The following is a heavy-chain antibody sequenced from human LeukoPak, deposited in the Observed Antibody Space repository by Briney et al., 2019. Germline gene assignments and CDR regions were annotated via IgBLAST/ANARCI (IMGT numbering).Heavy chain of an antibody. CDR3: ARGFRSYYYGSGTVYYFDY. CDR1: GGTFSSYD. CDR2: MNPNSGNT. V-gene: IGHV1-8*03. J-gene: IGHJ4*02. D-gene: IGHD3-10*01. Sequence: ASVKVSCKASGGTFSSYDINWVRQATGQGLEWMGWMNPNSGNTGYAQKFQGRVTITRNTSISTAYMELSSLRSEDTAVYYCARGFRSYYYGSGTVYYFDYWGQGTLVTVSS.